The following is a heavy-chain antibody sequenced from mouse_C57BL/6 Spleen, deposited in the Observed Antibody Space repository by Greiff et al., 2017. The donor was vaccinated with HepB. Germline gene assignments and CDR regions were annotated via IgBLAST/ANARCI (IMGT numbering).Heavy chain of an antibody. V-gene: IGHV1-81*01. Sequence: VQLVESGAELARPGASVKLSCKASGYTFTSYGLSWVKQRTGQGLEWIGEIYPRSGNTYYNEKFKGKATLTADKSSSTAYMELRSLTSEDSAVYFCARDYYGSSYLFAYWGQGTLVTVSA. J-gene: IGHJ3*01. D-gene: IGHD1-1*01. CDR3: ARDYYGSSYLFAY. CDR1: GYTFTSYG. CDR2: IYPRSGNT.